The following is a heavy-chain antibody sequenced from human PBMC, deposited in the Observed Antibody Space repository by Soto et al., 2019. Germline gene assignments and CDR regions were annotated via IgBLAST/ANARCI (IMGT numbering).Heavy chain of an antibody. Sequence: SETLSLTCTVSGDSIRSGNHYWSWIRQPPGKGLEWIGYIYYSGSTYYSPSLKSRVTISVDTSKNQFSLKLSSMTAADTAVYYCAKGKDTMVRGRTHYYYYGMDVWGQGTTVTVSS. D-gene: IGHD3-10*01. CDR3: AKGKDTMVRGRTHYYYYGMDV. J-gene: IGHJ6*02. CDR1: GDSIRSGNHY. V-gene: IGHV4-30-4*01. CDR2: IYYSGST.